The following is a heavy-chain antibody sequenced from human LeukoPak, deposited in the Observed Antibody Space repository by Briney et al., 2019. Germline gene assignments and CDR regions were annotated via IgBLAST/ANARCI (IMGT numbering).Heavy chain of an antibody. CDR2: IDYSGST. V-gene: IGHV4-31*03. CDR3: ARGGDCSATSCYAEPVALDL. D-gene: IGHD2-2*01. CDR1: SGSLNSGNFF. Sequence: SETLSLTCTVSSGSLNSGNFFWNWLRHHPGKGLEWIGHIDYSGSTNYNPSLKSRFSISGDTSKNQFSLKLTAVTAADTAVYYCARGGDCSATSCYAEPVALDLWGRGTKVTVSS. J-gene: IGHJ3*01.